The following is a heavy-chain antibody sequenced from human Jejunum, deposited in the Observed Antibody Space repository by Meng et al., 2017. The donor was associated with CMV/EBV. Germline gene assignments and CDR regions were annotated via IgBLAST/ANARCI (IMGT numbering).Heavy chain of an antibody. Sequence: QVQLVESGGGXVKPGGSLRLSCAASGFTFSDYFMSWIRQAPGKGLEWVSYISGSSSHTNYADSVKGRFTISRDNAKKSLYLQMNTLRAEDTAVYYCAGGGGYSEYWGQGTLVTVSS. D-gene: IGHD3-16*01. CDR3: AGGGGYSEY. V-gene: IGHV3-11*05. CDR1: GFTFSDYF. CDR2: ISGSSSHT. J-gene: IGHJ4*02.